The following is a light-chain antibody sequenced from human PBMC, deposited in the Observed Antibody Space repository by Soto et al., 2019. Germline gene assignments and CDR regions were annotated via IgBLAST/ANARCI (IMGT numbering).Light chain of an antibody. CDR2: EVY. CDR1: SNDVGDFHNY. J-gene: IGLJ1*01. CDR3: SSYTTSTTRGYV. Sequence: QSALTQPASVSGSPGQSITISCTGTSNDVGDFHNYVSWYQQHPGKAPKLMIYEVYNRPSGVSTRFSGSKSGNTASLTISGLQAEDEADYYCSSYTTSTTRGYVFGTGTKLTVL. V-gene: IGLV2-14*01.